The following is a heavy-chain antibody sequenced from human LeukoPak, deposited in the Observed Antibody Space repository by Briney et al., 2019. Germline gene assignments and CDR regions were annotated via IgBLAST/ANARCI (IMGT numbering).Heavy chain of an antibody. Sequence: GGSLRLSCAASGFTFSSYAMSWVRQAPGKGLEWVSAISGSGGSTYYADSVKGRFTISRDNSKNTPYLQMNSLRAEDTAVYYCAKGREVDYYDSSGYYYDYWGQGTLVTVSS. D-gene: IGHD3-22*01. CDR2: ISGSGGST. J-gene: IGHJ4*02. CDR1: GFTFSSYA. V-gene: IGHV3-23*01. CDR3: AKGREVDYYDSSGYYYDY.